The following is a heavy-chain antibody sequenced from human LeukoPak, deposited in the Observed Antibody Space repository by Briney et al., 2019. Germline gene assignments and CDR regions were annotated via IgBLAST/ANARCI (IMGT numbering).Heavy chain of an antibody. CDR3: ARVVHPVSSGSYSYYYYGMDV. J-gene: IGHJ6*02. D-gene: IGHD3-10*01. Sequence: GGSLRLSCAASGFTFSSYWMSWVRQAPGKGREWVANIKQDGREKYYVDSVKGRFTISRDNAKNSLYLQMNSLRAEDTAVYYCARVVHPVSSGSYSYYYYGMDVWGQGTTVTVSS. V-gene: IGHV3-7*04. CDR2: IKQDGREK. CDR1: GFTFSSYW.